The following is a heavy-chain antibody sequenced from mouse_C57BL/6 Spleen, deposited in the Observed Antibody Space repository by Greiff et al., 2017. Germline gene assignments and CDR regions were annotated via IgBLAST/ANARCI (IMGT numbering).Heavy chain of an antibody. V-gene: IGHV1-82*01. CDR3: ARLVTTRTDY. Sequence: VQLQQSGPELVKPGASVKISCKASGYAFSSSWMNWVKQRPGKGLEWIGRIYPGDGDTNYNGKFKGKATLTADKSSSTAYMQLSSLTSEDSAVYICARLVTTRTDYWGQGTSVTVSS. CDR1: GYAFSSSW. J-gene: IGHJ4*01. D-gene: IGHD2-2*01. CDR2: IYPGDGDT.